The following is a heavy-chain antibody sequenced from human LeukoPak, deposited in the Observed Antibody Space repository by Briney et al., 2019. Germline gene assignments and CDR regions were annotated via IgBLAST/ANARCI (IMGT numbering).Heavy chain of an antibody. CDR3: ARNRDSSWYTSFYYGMDV. J-gene: IGHJ6*02. V-gene: IGHV4-4*07. D-gene: IGHD6-13*01. Sequence: SETLSLTCTVSGESISSYYWSWIRQPAGKGLEWIGRIYTSGSTNYNPSLKSRVTMSVDTSKNQFSLKLSSVTAADTAVYYCARNRDSSWYTSFYYGMDVWGQGTTVTVSS. CDR2: IYTSGST. CDR1: GESISSYY.